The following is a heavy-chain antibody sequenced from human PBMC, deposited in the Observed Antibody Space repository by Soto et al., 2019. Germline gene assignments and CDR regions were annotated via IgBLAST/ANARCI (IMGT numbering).Heavy chain of an antibody. D-gene: IGHD1-26*01. J-gene: IGHJ6*02. CDR2: INPSGGST. V-gene: IGHV1-46*01. CDR1: GYTFTSYY. CDR3: ARETDGSKGDYYYYYGMDV. Sequence: QVQLVQSGAEVKKPGASVKVSCKASGYTFTSYYMHWVRQAPGQGLEWMGIINPSGGSTSYAQKCRGGGTMTRDTSTSTVYMELSSLRSEDTAVYYCARETDGSKGDYYYYYGMDVWGQGTTVTVSS.